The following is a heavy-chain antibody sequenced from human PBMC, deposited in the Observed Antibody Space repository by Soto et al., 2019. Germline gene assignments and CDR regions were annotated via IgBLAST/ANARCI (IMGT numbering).Heavy chain of an antibody. CDR2: ISAYNGNT. J-gene: IGHJ6*02. CDR3: ARGGSSWSLYYYFRMDV. Sequence: QVQLVQSGAEVKKPGASVKVSCKASGYTFTSYGISWVRQAPGQGLEWMGWISAYNGNTNYPQKHQGRVTMTTETSTSAAYMERRSRRSDDTAVYYCARGGSSWSLYYYFRMDVWGQGP. CDR1: GYTFTSYG. V-gene: IGHV1-18*04. D-gene: IGHD6-13*01.